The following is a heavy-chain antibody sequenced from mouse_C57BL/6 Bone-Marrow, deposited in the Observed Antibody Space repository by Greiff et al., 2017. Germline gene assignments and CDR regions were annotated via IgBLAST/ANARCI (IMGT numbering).Heavy chain of an antibody. J-gene: IGHJ4*01. D-gene: IGHD1-1*01. CDR2: IDPSDSET. CDR3: ARSRFIATVDAMDY. Sequence: QVQLQQPGAELVRPGSSVKLSCKASGYTFTSYWMHWVKQRPIQGLEWIGNIDPSDSETHYNQKFKDKATLTVDQSSSPAYMQLSSLTSEDSAVYYCARSRFIATVDAMDYWGQGTSVTVSA. V-gene: IGHV1-52*01. CDR1: GYTFTSYW.